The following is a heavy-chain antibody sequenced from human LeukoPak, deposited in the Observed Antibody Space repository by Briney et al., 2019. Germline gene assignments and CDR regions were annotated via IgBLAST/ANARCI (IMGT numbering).Heavy chain of an antibody. J-gene: IGHJ5*02. Sequence: GGSLRLSCAASGFTVSSNYMSWVRQAPGKGLEWVSVIYSGGSTYYADSVKGRFTISRDNSKNTLYLQMNSLRAEDTAMYYCARERGFLQGDHWFDPWGQGTLVTVSS. CDR1: GFTVSSNY. CDR2: IYSGGST. D-gene: IGHD2-21*01. CDR3: ARERGFLQGDHWFDP. V-gene: IGHV3-53*01.